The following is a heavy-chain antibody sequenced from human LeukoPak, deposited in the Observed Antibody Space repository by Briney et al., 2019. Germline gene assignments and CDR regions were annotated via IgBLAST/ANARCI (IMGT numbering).Heavy chain of an antibody. J-gene: IGHJ5*02. V-gene: IGHV3-66*01. CDR3: ARTTKYQFKWAGFDP. D-gene: IGHD2-2*01. Sequence: GGSLRLSCAASDFSVSSNYMTWVRQAPGKGLEWVSVIHSSGFTYYADSVKGRFTISRDNSKNALYLQMNNLRAEDTAVYYCARTTKYQFKWAGFDPWGQGTLVTVSS. CDR1: DFSVSSNY. CDR2: IHSSGFT.